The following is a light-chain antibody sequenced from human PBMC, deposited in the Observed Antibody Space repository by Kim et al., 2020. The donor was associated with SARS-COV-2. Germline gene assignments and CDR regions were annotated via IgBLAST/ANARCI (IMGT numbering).Light chain of an antibody. V-gene: IGKV1-5*03. CDR3: QQYNSNPYT. J-gene: IGKJ2*01. CDR2: KAS. CDR1: QSISSW. Sequence: DIQMTQSPSTLSASVGDRVTITCRASQSISSWLAWYQQKPGKAPNLLIYKASSLESGVPSRFSGSGSGTEFTLTISSLQPDDFGTYYCQQYNSNPYTFGQGTKLEI.